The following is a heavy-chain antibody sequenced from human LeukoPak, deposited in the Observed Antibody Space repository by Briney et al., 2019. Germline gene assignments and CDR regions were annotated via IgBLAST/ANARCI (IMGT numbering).Heavy chain of an antibody. D-gene: IGHD6-13*01. CDR2: IYYSGIT. V-gene: IGHV4-59*01. CDR1: GGSISSYF. Sequence: SETLSLTCTVSGGSISSYFWSWIRQPPGKGLGWIGYIYYSGITNYNPSLKSRVTISVDTSKNQCSLKLSSVTAADTAVYYCARGVYIAAAQYGYWGQGTLVTVSS. J-gene: IGHJ4*02. CDR3: ARGVYIAAAQYGY.